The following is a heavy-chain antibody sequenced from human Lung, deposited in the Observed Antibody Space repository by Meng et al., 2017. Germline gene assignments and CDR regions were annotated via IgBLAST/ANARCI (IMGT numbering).Heavy chain of an antibody. D-gene: IGHD6-19*01. V-gene: IGHV4-4*02. CDR3: ERRGLWLDPQNFDY. Sequence: GQLQEQGQGWVKASGNLSLTCDVTGGSFGSSNCGNWVRQPPRKGLEWIGEIYHSGSTNYNPSIKSRVTISGDKSKNQFSLKLSSVTAADTAVYYCERRGLWLDPQNFDYWGQGTLVTVSS. J-gene: IGHJ4*02. CDR2: IYHSGST. CDR1: GGSFGSSNC.